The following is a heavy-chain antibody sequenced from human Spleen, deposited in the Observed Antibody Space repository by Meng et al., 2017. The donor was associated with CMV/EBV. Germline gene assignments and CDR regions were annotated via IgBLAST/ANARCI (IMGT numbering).Heavy chain of an antibody. V-gene: IGHV3-21*01. D-gene: IGHD5-12*01. CDR3: ARACRIVPTICY. J-gene: IGHJ4*02. CDR1: GFKFKDYA. CDR2: ISPTSTYK. Sequence: GESLKISCAASGFKFKDYAVGWVRQAPGKGLEWVSAISPTSTYKYYADSLKGRFTISRDNAKNSLYLQMNSLRAEDTAVYYCARACRIVPTICYWGQGALVTVSS.